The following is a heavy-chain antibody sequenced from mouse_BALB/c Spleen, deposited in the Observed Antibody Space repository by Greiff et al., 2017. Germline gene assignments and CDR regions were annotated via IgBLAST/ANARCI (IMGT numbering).Heavy chain of an antibody. Sequence: KESGPGILQPSQTLSLTCSFSGFSLSTYGIGVGWIRQPSGKGLEWLAHIWWNDNKYYNTALKSRLTISKDTSNNQVFLKIASVDTADTATDYCARIGGLENYFDYWGQGTTLTVSS. J-gene: IGHJ2*01. D-gene: IGHD2-10*02. CDR2: IWWNDNK. CDR1: GFSLSTYGIG. CDR3: ARIGGLENYFDY. V-gene: IGHV8-11*01.